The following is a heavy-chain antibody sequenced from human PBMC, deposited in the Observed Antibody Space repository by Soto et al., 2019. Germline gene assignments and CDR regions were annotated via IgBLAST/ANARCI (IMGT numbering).Heavy chain of an antibody. J-gene: IGHJ4*02. V-gene: IGHV4-31*03. D-gene: IGHD3-10*01. CDR3: ARGGGSGSYYSLVY. CDR1: GCSISSGGYY. CDR2: IYYSGST. Sequence: SETLSLTCTVSGCSISSGGYYWSWIRQHPGKGLEWIGYIYYSGSTYYNPSLKSRVTISVDTSKNQFSLKLSSVTAADTAVYYCARGGGSGSYYSLVYWGQGTLVTVSS.